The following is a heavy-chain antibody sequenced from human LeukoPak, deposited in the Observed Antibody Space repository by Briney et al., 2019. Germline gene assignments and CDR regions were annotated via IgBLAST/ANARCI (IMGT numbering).Heavy chain of an antibody. D-gene: IGHD3-10*01. J-gene: IGHJ6*03. Sequence: SETLSLTCGVYGGSLSGYYWSWNRQPPGKGLEWIGYIYYSGSTNYNPSLKSRVTISVDTSKNQFSLKLSSVTAADTAVYYCARSTSYYGSGSYYNGPFSYYYYYYMDVWGKGTTVTISS. CDR1: GGSLSGYY. CDR2: IYYSGST. CDR3: ARSTSYYGSGSYYNGPFSYYYYYYMDV. V-gene: IGHV4-59*01.